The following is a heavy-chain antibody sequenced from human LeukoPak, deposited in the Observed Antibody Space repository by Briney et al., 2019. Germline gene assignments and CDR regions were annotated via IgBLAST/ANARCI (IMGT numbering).Heavy chain of an antibody. V-gene: IGHV3-21*01. Sequence: GGSLRLSCAASGFTFSSYSMNWVRQAPGKGLEWVSSISSSSSYIYYADSVKGRFTISRDNAKNSLYLQMNSLRAEDTAVYYCARVWDSYYMDVWGKGTTVTVSS. CDR2: ISSSSSYI. CDR1: GFTFSSYS. D-gene: IGHD3-16*01. J-gene: IGHJ6*03. CDR3: ARVWDSYYMDV.